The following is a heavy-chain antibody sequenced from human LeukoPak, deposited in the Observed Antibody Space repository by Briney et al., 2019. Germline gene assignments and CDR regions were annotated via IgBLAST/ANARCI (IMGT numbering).Heavy chain of an antibody. D-gene: IGHD3-3*01. J-gene: IGHJ4*02. CDR3: TRLTIFGVVIHADFDY. Sequence: GGSLRLSCTASGFTFGDYAMSWFRQAPGKGLEWVGFIRSKAYGGTTEYAASVKGRFTISRDDSKSIAYLQMNSLKTEDTAVYYCTRLTIFGVVIHADFDYWGQGTLVTVSS. V-gene: IGHV3-49*03. CDR1: GFTFGDYA. CDR2: IRSKAYGGTT.